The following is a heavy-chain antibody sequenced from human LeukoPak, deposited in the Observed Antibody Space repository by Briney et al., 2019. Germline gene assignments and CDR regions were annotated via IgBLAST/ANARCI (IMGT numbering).Heavy chain of an antibody. V-gene: IGHV4-59*01. Sequence: SETLSLTCTVSDDSISDYYRGWIRQPPGKGLEWIGYFHNSGTSTYNPSLKSRVTISADTSRNQFSLKLNSLTTADTAVYYCTRGAGWLIDYWGQGILVTVSS. CDR2: FHNSGTS. CDR1: DDSISDYY. J-gene: IGHJ4*02. D-gene: IGHD3-16*01. CDR3: TRGAGWLIDY.